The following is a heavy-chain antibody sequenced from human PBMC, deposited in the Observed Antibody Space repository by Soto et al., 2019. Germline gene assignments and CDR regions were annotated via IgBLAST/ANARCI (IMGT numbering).Heavy chain of an antibody. Sequence: ASVKVSCKASGYTFTSYDINWARQATGQRLEWKGWMNPNSGNTGYAQKFQGRVTMTRNTSISTAYMELSSLRSEDTAVYYCARDPGPRLPYYDYIWGSYRPGHWFDPWGQGTLVTVSS. D-gene: IGHD3-16*02. J-gene: IGHJ5*02. CDR3: ARDPGPRLPYYDYIWGSYRPGHWFDP. CDR1: GYTFTSYD. CDR2: MNPNSGNT. V-gene: IGHV1-8*01.